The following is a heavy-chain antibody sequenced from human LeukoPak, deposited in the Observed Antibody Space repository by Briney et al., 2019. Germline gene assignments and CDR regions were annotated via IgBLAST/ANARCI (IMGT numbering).Heavy chain of an antibody. V-gene: IGHV3-23*01. CDR3: AKGALQLWLSWFDP. D-gene: IGHD5-18*01. Sequence: GGSLRLSCAASGFTFSDPYMDWVRQAPGKGLEWVSAISGSGGSTYYADSVKGRFTISRDNSKNTLYLQMNSLRAEDTAVYYCAKGALQLWLSWFDPWGQGTLVTVSS. CDR1: GFTFSDPY. J-gene: IGHJ5*02. CDR2: ISGSGGST.